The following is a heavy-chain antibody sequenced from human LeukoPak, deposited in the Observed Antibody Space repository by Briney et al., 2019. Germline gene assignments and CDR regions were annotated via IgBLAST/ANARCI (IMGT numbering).Heavy chain of an antibody. CDR1: GFTFSSYG. V-gene: IGHV3-23*01. CDR3: ARTQTEYSYGHPYCFDY. CDR2: ISGSGGST. D-gene: IGHD5-18*01. J-gene: IGHJ4*02. Sequence: GGTLRLSCAASGFTFSSYGMSWVRQAPEKGLEWVSAISGSGGSTYYADSVKGRFTISRDNSKNTLYLQMNSLRAEDTAVYYCARTQTEYSYGHPYCFDYWGQGTLVTVSS.